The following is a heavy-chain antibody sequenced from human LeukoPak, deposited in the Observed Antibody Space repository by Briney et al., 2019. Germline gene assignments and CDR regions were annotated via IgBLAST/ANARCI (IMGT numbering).Heavy chain of an antibody. CDR2: IYHSGRT. J-gene: IGHJ6*03. Sequence: SETLSLTCTVSGYSISSGYYWGWIRQPPGKGLEWMGSIYHSGRTYYNPSLKRRLTISVDTSKNHFSLKLSSVTAADTAVYYCARGLRPYYMDVWGKGTTVTISS. V-gene: IGHV4-38-2*02. CDR1: GYSISSGYY. CDR3: ARGLRPYYMDV.